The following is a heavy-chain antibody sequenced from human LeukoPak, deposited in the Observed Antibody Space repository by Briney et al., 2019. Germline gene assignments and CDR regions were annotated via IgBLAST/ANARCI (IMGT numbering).Heavy chain of an antibody. V-gene: IGHV3-20*01. Sequence: SGGSLRLSCAASGFTFDDYGMSWVRQAPGKGLEWVSGINWNGGSTGYADSVKGRFTISRDNAKNSLYLQMNSLRAEDTALYHCARSSEAGMDYWGQGTLVTVSS. D-gene: IGHD3-22*01. J-gene: IGHJ4*02. CDR3: ARSSEAGMDY. CDR1: GFTFDDYG. CDR2: INWNGGST.